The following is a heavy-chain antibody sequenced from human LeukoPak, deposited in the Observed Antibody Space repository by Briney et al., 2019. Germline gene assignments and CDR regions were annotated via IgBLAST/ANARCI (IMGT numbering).Heavy chain of an antibody. CDR2: IYYTGST. CDR1: GGSINSDH. CDR3: TRVHYSGSGLSSYFDY. D-gene: IGHD3-10*01. J-gene: IGHJ4*02. Sequence: SETLSLTCTVSGGSINSDHWGWIRQPPGKGLEWIGYIYYTGSTNYNPSLKSRVTISVDTSKNQFSLNLRTVTSADTAVYYCTRVHYSGSGLSSYFDYWGQGTLVTVSS. V-gene: IGHV4-59*01.